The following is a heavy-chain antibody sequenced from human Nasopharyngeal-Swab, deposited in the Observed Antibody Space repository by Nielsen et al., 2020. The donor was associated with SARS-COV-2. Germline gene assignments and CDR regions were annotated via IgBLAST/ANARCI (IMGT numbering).Heavy chain of an antibody. Sequence: SETLSLTCSVSGASISNRTYYWGWIRQSPEKGLQWIGTVFYTGTYYNPSLQSRVTISVDTSKNQFSLKLTSVTAADPAVYYCVRDESGDYLGLPFDSWGPGTRVTVSS. CDR2: VFYTGT. D-gene: IGHD4-17*01. CDR1: GASISNRTYY. CDR3: VRDESGDYLGLPFDS. V-gene: IGHV4-39*07. J-gene: IGHJ4*02.